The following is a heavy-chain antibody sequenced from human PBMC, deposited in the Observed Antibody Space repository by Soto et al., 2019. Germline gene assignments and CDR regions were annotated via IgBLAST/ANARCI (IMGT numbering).Heavy chain of an antibody. V-gene: IGHV1-69*13. Sequence: GASVKVSCKASGGTFSSYAISWVRQAPGQGFEWMGGIIPIFGTANYAQKFQGRVTITADESTSTAYMELSSLRSEDTAVYYCARVPNCSGGSCYFGWFDPWGPGTLVTVS. J-gene: IGHJ5*02. CDR3: ARVPNCSGGSCYFGWFDP. CDR2: IIPIFGTA. D-gene: IGHD2-15*01. CDR1: GGTFSSYA.